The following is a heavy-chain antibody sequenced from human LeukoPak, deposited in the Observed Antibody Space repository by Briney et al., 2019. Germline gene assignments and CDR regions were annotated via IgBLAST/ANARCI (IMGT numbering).Heavy chain of an antibody. D-gene: IGHD2-15*01. CDR1: GGTFGSYA. Sequence: SVKVSCKXSGGTFGSYAISWVRQAPGQGLEWMGRIIPIFGTANYSQKFQGRVTITTDESTSTAYMELSSLRSEDTAVYYCASGSRGYCSGGSCYPGLGYWGQGTLVTVSS. J-gene: IGHJ4*02. CDR2: IIPIFGTA. V-gene: IGHV1-69*05. CDR3: ASGSRGYCSGGSCYPGLGY.